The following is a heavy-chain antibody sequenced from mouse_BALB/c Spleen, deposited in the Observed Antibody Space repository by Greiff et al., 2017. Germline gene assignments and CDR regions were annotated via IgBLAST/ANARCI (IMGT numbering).Heavy chain of an antibody. J-gene: IGHJ4*01. Sequence: VKLMESGAELAKPGASVKLSCKASGYTFTSYWMQWVKQRPGQGLEWIGAIYPGDGDTRYTQKFKGKATLTADKSSSTAYMQLSSLASEDSAVYYCAREEGYDYDRYYAMDYWGQGTSVTVSS. CDR2: IYPGDGDT. D-gene: IGHD2-4*01. V-gene: IGHV1-87*01. CDR1: GYTFTSYW. CDR3: AREEGYDYDRYYAMDY.